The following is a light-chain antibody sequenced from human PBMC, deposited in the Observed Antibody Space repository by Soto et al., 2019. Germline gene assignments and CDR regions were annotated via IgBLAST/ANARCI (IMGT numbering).Light chain of an antibody. CDR3: QQLKSYPLT. Sequence: DIQLTQSPSFLSASVGDRVTITCRASQGIDNYLAWYQQKPGKAPQLLIYGATALVSGVPSRFGGSGAGTEFTLTISSLQPEDFATYYCQQLKSYPLTYGGGTKVEIK. V-gene: IGKV1-9*01. CDR1: QGIDNY. J-gene: IGKJ4*01. CDR2: GAT.